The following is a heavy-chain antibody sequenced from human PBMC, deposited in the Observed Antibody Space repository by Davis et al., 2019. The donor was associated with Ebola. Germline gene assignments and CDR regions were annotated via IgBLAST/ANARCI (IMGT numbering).Heavy chain of an antibody. CDR3: ARDQSTWRGYYTAMCMDV. CDR2: INWKGTSK. Sequence: GESLKISCVGSGFTFDDYGMNWVRQVPGKGLEWVFGINWKGTSKKYADSVEGRFTISRDNGKNSLYLEMNSLRAEDTALYYCARDQSTWRGYYTAMCMDVWGKGTTVTVSS. CDR1: GFTFDDYG. D-gene: IGHD3-3*01. V-gene: IGHV3-20*04. J-gene: IGHJ6*03.